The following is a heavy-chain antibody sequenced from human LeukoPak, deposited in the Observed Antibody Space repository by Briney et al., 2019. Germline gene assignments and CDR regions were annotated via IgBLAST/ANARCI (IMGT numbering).Heavy chain of an antibody. CDR2: ISSSGSTI. V-gene: IGHV3-11*01. D-gene: IGHD3-3*01. Sequence: GGSLRLSCAASGFTFSDYYMSWIRQAPGKGLEWVSYISSSGSTIYYADSVKGRFTISRDNAKNSLYLQMNSLRAEDTAVYYSARDSNDFWSGYYKERWFDPWGQGTLVTVSS. CDR1: GFTFSDYY. J-gene: IGHJ5*02. CDR3: ARDSNDFWSGYYKERWFDP.